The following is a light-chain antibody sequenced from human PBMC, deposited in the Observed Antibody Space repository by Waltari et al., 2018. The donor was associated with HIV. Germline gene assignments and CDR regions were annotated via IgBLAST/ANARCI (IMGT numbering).Light chain of an antibody. CDR3: QQYHSQFT. Sequence: DIQMTQSPPSLSASVRDRVTITCQATQDIGYYLNWYQQKPGEAPRLLIYDASRLRPGVPSRFSGGGSGTDFTLTISSLQPEDIATYYCQQYHSQFTFGPGTKVHIK. J-gene: IGKJ3*01. V-gene: IGKV1-33*01. CDR2: DAS. CDR1: QDIGYY.